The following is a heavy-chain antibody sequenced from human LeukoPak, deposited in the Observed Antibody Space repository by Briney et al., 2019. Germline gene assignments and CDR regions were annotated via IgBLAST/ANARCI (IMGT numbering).Heavy chain of an antibody. V-gene: IGHV3-23*01. CDR2: ITGSGLST. CDR1: GFTFSNYA. Sequence: GGSLRLSCAASGFTFSNYAMSWVRQAPGKGLEWVSTITGSGLSTHYAESVKGRFTISRDNSKNTLYLQMNSLRVEDTAIYYCAKIEASDFWSTCDYWGQGTLVTVSS. D-gene: IGHD3-3*01. J-gene: IGHJ4*02. CDR3: AKIEASDFWSTCDY.